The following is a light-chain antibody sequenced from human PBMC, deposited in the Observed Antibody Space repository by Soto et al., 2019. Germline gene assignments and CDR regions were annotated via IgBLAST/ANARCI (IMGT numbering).Light chain of an antibody. V-gene: IGLV2-14*01. CDR3: SSYARSSTI. CDR2: QVS. J-gene: IGLJ2*01. CDR1: SSDIGDYNY. Sequence: QSALTQPASVSGSPGQSITISCTGTSSDIGDYNYVSWYQQHPGKAPKLIIYQVSNRPSGVSNRFSGSKSGNTASLTISGLQAEDEGDSYCSSYARSSTIFAGGTKVTVL.